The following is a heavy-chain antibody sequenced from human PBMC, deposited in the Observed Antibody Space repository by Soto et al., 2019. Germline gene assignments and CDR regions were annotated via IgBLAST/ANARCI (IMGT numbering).Heavy chain of an antibody. Sequence: QVQLVQSGAEVKKPGSSVKVSCKASGGIFSTYAISWWRQAPGQGLEWMGGIIPIFGTPNYAQRFQGRVTINADESTSTAYMELSRLRSEDTAVYYCARDRDDYGSGNYYNRIDFWGQGTLVTVSS. CDR3: ARDRDDYGSGNYYNRIDF. CDR1: GGIFSTYA. CDR2: IIPIFGTP. J-gene: IGHJ4*02. V-gene: IGHV1-69*01. D-gene: IGHD3-10*01.